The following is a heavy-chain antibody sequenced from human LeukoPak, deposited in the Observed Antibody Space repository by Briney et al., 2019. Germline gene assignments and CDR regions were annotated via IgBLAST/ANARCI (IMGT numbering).Heavy chain of an antibody. CDR1: GFTFSSYE. J-gene: IGHJ4*02. CDR3: AKEKYSTGFFDY. D-gene: IGHD6-19*01. Sequence: GGSLRLSCAASGFTFSSYEMNWVRQAPGKGLEWVSYISSSGSTIYYADSVKGRFTISRDNSRNTLYLQMNSLRVEDTAVYYCAKEKYSTGFFDYWGQGTLVTVSS. V-gene: IGHV3-48*03. CDR2: ISSSGSTI.